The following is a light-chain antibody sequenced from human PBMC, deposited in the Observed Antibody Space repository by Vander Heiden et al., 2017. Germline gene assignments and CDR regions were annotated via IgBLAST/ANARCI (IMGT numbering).Light chain of an antibody. Sequence: QSVLPQPPSASGTPGQRVTIPCSGSSSNIGSNTVTWYQQVPGTAPKLLIHTHTQRPSGVPDRSSGSKSGTSASLAISGLQSEDEAEYYCAAWDDSLNCWVFGGGTKLTVL. CDR2: THT. CDR3: AAWDDSLNCWV. V-gene: IGLV1-44*01. CDR1: SSNIGSNT. J-gene: IGLJ3*02.